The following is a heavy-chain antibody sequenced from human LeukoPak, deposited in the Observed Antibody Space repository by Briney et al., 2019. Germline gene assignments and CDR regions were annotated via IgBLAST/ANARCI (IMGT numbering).Heavy chain of an antibody. CDR3: VRDFYTLGWYFDL. CDR1: GFSFGDYT. Sequence: GSLRLSCAASGFSFGDYTMHWVRQSPEKGLEWVSLISRGGDTTYYADSVKGRFTISRDNSKNSLYLQMSSLRSDDAALYYCVRDFYTLGWYFDLWGRGTLVTVSS. D-gene: IGHD2/OR15-2a*01. CDR2: ISRGGDTT. V-gene: IGHV3-43*01. J-gene: IGHJ2*01.